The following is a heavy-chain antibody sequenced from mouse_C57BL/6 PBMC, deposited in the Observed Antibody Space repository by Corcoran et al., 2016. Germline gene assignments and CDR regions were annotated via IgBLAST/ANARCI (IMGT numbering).Heavy chain of an antibody. V-gene: IGHV1-26*01. J-gene: IGHJ4*01. CDR3: ARRGLEGYYAMDY. CDR2: INPNNGGT. Sequence: EVQLQQSGPELVKPGASVKISCKASGYTFTDYYMNWVKQSHGKSLEWIGDINPNNGGTIYNQKFKGKATLTVDKSSSTAYMELRSLTSEDTAVYYCARRGLEGYYAMDYWGQGTSVTVSS. D-gene: IGHD6-1*01. CDR1: GYTFTDYY.